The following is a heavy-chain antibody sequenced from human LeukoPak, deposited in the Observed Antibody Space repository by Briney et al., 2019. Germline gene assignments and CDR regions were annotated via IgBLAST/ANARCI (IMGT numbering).Heavy chain of an antibody. J-gene: IGHJ4*02. CDR1: GGSISSSSYY. CDR2: IYYSGST. D-gene: IGHD1-26*01. CDR3: ARMDSGSYFGYFDY. V-gene: IGHV4-39*07. Sequence: SETLPLTCTVSGGSISSSSYYWGWIRQPPGKGLEWIGSIYYSGSTYYNPSLKSRVTISVDTSKNQFSLKLSSVTAADTAVYYCARMDSGSYFGYFDYWGQGTLVTVSS.